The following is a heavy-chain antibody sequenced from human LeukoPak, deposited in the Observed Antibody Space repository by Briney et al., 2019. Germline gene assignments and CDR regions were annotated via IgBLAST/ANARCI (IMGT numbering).Heavy chain of an antibody. Sequence: GESLKISFQGSGYRFPTYWIAWVRPMPGKGLEWMGIIYPDESNIRYSPSFQGQVTISADKSISTAYLQWSSLKASDTAMYYCARLPSRGYSSSFEYWGQGTLVTVSS. CDR1: GYRFPTYW. J-gene: IGHJ4*02. V-gene: IGHV5-51*01. D-gene: IGHD2-2*03. CDR2: IYPDESNI. CDR3: ARLPSRGYSSSFEY.